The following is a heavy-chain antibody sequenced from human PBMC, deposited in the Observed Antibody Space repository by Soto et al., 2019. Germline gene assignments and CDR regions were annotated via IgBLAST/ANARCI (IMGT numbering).Heavy chain of an antibody. D-gene: IGHD3-10*01. J-gene: IGHJ4*02. CDR3: ARGPGTMAKIDY. CDR1: GGSISSGGYY. Sequence: TSETMSLTCTVSGGSISSGGYYWSWISQHPGKGLEWIGYIYYSGSTYYNPSLKSRVTISVDTSKNQFSLKLSSVTAADTAVYYCARGPGTMAKIDYWGQGTLVTVSS. V-gene: IGHV4-31*02. CDR2: IYYSGST.